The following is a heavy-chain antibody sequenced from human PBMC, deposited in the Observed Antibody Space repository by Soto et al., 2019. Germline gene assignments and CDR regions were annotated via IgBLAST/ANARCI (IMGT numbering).Heavy chain of an antibody. CDR2: INSDGSSI. Sequence: GGSLRLSCEASGFAFSTYWMHWVRQAPGKGLVWVSRINSDGSSITFADSVKGRFTISRDNARNTLYLQMNSLRAEDTAVYYCARDSRYVMDVWGQGTTVTVSS. V-gene: IGHV3-74*01. CDR3: ARDSRYVMDV. CDR1: GFAFSTYW. J-gene: IGHJ6*02.